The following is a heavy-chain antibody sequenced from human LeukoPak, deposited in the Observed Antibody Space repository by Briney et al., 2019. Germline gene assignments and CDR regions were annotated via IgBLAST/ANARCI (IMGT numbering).Heavy chain of an antibody. Sequence: SETLSLTCTVSGGSISSSSYYWGWIRQPPGKGLEWIGSIYYSGSTYYNLSLKSRVTISVDASKNQFSLKLSSVTAADTAVYYCAGASYDSSGVHWGQGTLVTVSS. J-gene: IGHJ4*02. CDR1: GGSISSSSYY. CDR2: IYYSGST. CDR3: AGASYDSSGVH. V-gene: IGHV4-39*07. D-gene: IGHD3-22*01.